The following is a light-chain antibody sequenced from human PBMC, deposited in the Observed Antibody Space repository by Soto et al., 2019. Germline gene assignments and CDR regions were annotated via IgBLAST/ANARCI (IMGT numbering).Light chain of an antibody. CDR1: SGYSTYA. CDR3: QSLGTGIQV. CDR2: INYDGTH. V-gene: IGLV4-69*01. Sequence: QPVLTQSPSASASLGASVKLTCTLSSGYSTYAIAWHQQQSEKGPRFLMKINYDGTHSKGDGFFDRFSGSSSGAERHLTISSLQSEEEADYYCQSLGTGIQVFGGWTKLTVL. J-gene: IGLJ3*02.